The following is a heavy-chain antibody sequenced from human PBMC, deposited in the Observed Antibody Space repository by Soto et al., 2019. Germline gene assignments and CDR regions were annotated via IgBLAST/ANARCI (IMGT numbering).Heavy chain of an antibody. CDR1: GFPFRDYY. D-gene: IGHD2-21*02. CDR3: ARAMVTFDY. CDR2: ISSSGSTI. V-gene: IGHV3-11*01. J-gene: IGHJ4*02. Sequence: QVQLVESGGGLVKPGGSLRLSCAASGFPFRDYYMSCIRQAPGKGLEWVSYISSSGSTIDYADAVKGRFTIARDNAKNSLYLQMISLRAEDTAVYYCARAMVTFDYWGQGTLVTVSS.